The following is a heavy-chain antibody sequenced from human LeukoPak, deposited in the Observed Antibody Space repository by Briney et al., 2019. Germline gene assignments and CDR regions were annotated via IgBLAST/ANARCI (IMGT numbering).Heavy chain of an antibody. CDR1: GFTFSSYG. CDR2: ISSSSGSI. J-gene: IGHJ3*02. D-gene: IGHD2-21*01. CDR3: ARNRLRGGDI. V-gene: IGHV3-48*01. Sequence: GGSLRLSCVASGFTFSSYGMNWVRQAPGKGLEWVSYISSSSGSIYYAGSVKGRFTISRDNAMNSLYLQMNSLRAEDTAVYYCARNRLRGGDIWGQGTMVTVSS.